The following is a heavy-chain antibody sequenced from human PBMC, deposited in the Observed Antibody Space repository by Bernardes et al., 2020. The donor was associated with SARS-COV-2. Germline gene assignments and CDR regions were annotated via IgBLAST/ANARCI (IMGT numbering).Heavy chain of an antibody. D-gene: IGHD1-26*01. CDR3: VREKVQSEPPTRYDY. CDR2: IYPDGSE. J-gene: IGHJ4*02. V-gene: IGHV3-53*01. CDR1: GPTVSISQ. Sequence: GGSLRLSCVASGPTVSISQMSWVRQAPGKGLEWVSVIYPDGSEFYADSVKGRFTISRDNSKNTLYLQMNSLRAEDTAVYFCVREKVQSEPPTRYDYWGQGTLVTVSS.